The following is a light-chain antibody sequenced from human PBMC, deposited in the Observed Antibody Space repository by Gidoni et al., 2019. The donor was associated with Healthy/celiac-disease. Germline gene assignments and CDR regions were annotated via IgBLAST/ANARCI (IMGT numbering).Light chain of an antibody. CDR2: GAS. CDR3: QQYGSSRT. Sequence: DIVLTQSPGTLSLSPGERATLSCRASQSVSSSYLAWYQQKPGQAPRLLIYGASSRATGIPDRFSGSGSGTDFTLTLSRLEPEDFAVYYCQQYGSSRTFGQGTKVEIK. J-gene: IGKJ1*01. V-gene: IGKV3-20*01. CDR1: QSVSSSY.